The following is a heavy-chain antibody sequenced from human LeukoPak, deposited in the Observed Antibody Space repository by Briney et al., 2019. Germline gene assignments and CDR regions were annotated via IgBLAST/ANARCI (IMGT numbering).Heavy chain of an antibody. J-gene: IGHJ4*02. V-gene: IGHV3-48*04. CDR1: GFTFSNYA. D-gene: IGHD6-13*01. Sequence: GGSLRLSCAASGFTFSNYAMSWVRQASGKGLEWVSYISSSGSTIYYADSVKGRFTISRDNAKNSLYLQMNSLRAEDTAVYYCAKGGIAAPFDYWGQGTLVTVSS. CDR3: AKGGIAAPFDY. CDR2: ISSSGSTI.